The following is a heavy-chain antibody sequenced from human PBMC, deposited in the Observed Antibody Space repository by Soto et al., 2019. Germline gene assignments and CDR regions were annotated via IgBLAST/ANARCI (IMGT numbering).Heavy chain of an antibody. Sequence: QVQLVQSGAEVKKPGSPVKVSCKASGGTFSTYAISWVRQAPGQGLEWMGGIIPIFGTANYAQKFQDRVTMTESESTSTAYLELISLRSEDTAVYYCATSRSSGYVYFHYWGQGTLVTVSS. J-gene: IGHJ4*02. D-gene: IGHD5-12*01. CDR2: IIPIFGTA. CDR1: GGTFSTYA. V-gene: IGHV1-69*12. CDR3: ATSRSSGYVYFHY.